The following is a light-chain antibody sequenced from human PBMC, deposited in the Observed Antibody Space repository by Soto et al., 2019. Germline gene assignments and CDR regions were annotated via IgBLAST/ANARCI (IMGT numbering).Light chain of an antibody. V-gene: IGLV2-23*01. CDR2: DGS. Sequence: QSALTQPASLSGSPGQSITISCTGTSSDFGSYNLVSWYQQHPDKAPKLMIFDGSLRPSGVSDRFSGSKFGNTASLTISGLQAEDEADYYCCSYAGSSTLVFGTGTKVTVL. CDR1: SSDFGSYNL. CDR3: CSYAGSSTLV. J-gene: IGLJ1*01.